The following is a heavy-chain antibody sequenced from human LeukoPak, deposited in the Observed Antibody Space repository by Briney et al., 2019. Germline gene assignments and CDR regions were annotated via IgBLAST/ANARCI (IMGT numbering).Heavy chain of an antibody. CDR1: GFTFSSYG. CDR3: AKDMPGYCSGGSCYDAFDI. CDR2: ISYEGSNK. Sequence: GGSLRLSCAASGFTFSSYGMHWVRQAPGKGLEGVAVISYEGSNKYYADSVKGRFTISKDNSKNTLYLQMNSLRAEDTAVYYCAKDMPGYCSGGSCYDAFDIWGQGTMVTVSS. J-gene: IGHJ3*02. V-gene: IGHV3-30*18. D-gene: IGHD2-15*01.